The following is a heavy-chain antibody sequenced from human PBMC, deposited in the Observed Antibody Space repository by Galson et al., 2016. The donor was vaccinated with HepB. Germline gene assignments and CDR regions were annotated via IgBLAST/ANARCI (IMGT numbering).Heavy chain of an antibody. J-gene: IGHJ4*02. CDR2: ISGSGAGT. V-gene: IGHV3-23*01. CDR1: GFTFSSYA. CDR3: AKDTGEHYYDFWSGRTEYFDY. D-gene: IGHD3-3*01. Sequence: SLRLYCAASGFTFSSYAMSWVRQAPGKGLEWVSAISGSGAGTYYAGSVKGRFTISRDNSKNTLYLQMNSLRAEDTAVYYCAKDTGEHYYDFWSGRTEYFDYWGQGTLVTVSS.